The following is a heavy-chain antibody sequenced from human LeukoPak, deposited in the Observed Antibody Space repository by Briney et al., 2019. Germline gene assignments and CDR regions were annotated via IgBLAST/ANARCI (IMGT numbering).Heavy chain of an antibody. D-gene: IGHD5-24*01. CDR1: GYSISSGYY. Sequence: SETLSLTCTVSGYSISSGYYWGWIRQPPGKGLEWIGSIYHSGSTYYNPSLKSRVTISVDMSKNQFSLKLSSVTAADTAVYYCARNRDGYNSFDYWGQGTLVTVSS. J-gene: IGHJ4*02. V-gene: IGHV4-38-2*02. CDR2: IYHSGST. CDR3: ARNRDGYNSFDY.